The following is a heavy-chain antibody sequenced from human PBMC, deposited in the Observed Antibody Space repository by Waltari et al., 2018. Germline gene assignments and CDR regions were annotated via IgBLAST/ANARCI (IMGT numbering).Heavy chain of an antibody. J-gene: IGHJ4*02. CDR2: IYYSGST. V-gene: IGHV4-59*01. CDR3: ARYRQQLEYYFDY. Sequence: QVQLQESGPGLVKPSETLSLTCTVSGGSISSYYWSWIRQPPGKGLEWIGYIYYSGSTNYNPSRKSRVTISVDTSKNQFSLKLSSVTAADTAVYYCARYRQQLEYYFDYWGQGTLVTVSS. CDR1: GGSISSYY. D-gene: IGHD6-13*01.